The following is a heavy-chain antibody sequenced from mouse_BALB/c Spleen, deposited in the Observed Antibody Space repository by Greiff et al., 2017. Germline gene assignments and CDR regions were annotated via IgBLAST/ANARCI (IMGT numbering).Heavy chain of an antibody. CDR1: GYTFTSYT. J-gene: IGHJ3*01. Sequence: QVTLKESAAELARPGASVKMSCKASGYTFTSYTMHWVKQRPGQGLEWIGYINPSSGYTEYNQKFKDKTTLTADKSSSTAYMQLSSLTSEDSAVYYCARYDYDGFAYWGQGTLVTVSA. CDR3: ARYDYDGFAY. CDR2: INPSSGYT. V-gene: IGHV1-4*02. D-gene: IGHD2-4*01.